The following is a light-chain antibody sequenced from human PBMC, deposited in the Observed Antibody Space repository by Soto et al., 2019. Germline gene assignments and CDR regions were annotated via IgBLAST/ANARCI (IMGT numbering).Light chain of an antibody. V-gene: IGKV3-20*01. CDR3: QQYGGSPPYT. Sequence: EIVLTQSPGPLSLSPGERATLSCRASQSVSSTYLAWYQHKPGQAPRLLIYGASSRATGIPDRFSGSGSGTHFTLTISRLEPEDFALYYCQQYGGSPPYTFGQGTKLEIK. J-gene: IGKJ2*01. CDR1: QSVSSTY. CDR2: GAS.